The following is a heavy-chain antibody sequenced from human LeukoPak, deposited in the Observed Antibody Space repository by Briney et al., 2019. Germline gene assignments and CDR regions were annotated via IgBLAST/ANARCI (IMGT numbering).Heavy chain of an antibody. CDR2: INHSGRT. D-gene: IGHD2-2*01. CDR3: ASREAEYCSSTSCPTYYYYGMDV. Sequence: SETLSLTCAVEGGSFSGYYWSWIRQPPGKGLEWIGEINHSGRTNYNPSLKSRVTISVDTSKNQFSLKLSSVTAADTAVYYCASREAEYCSSTSCPTYYYYGMDVWGQGTTVTVSS. CDR1: GGSFSGYY. J-gene: IGHJ6*02. V-gene: IGHV4-34*01.